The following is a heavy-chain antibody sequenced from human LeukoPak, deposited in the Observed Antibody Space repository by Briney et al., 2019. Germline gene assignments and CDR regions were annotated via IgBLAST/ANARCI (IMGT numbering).Heavy chain of an antibody. Sequence: SGTLSLTCAVSGDSISSSIWWTWVRQPPGKGLEWIGEIFRTGSTNYNPSLKRRVTISLDKSKNQFSLGLTSVTAADTAVYYCARNGGKSDFAYWGQGTLVTVSS. CDR1: GDSISSSIW. D-gene: IGHD4-23*01. CDR2: IFRTGST. V-gene: IGHV4-4*02. J-gene: IGHJ4*02. CDR3: ARNGGKSDFAY.